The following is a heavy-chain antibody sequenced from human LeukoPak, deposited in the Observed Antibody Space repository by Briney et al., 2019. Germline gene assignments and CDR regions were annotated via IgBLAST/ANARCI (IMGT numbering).Heavy chain of an antibody. V-gene: IGHV3-30*01. CDR1: GFTFSSHA. CDR3: ARDGSVLRFLEWLFFLGY. CDR2: MSNDGSKK. D-gene: IGHD3-3*01. J-gene: IGHJ4*02. Sequence: GGSLRLSCAASGFTFSSHAMHWVRQAPGKGLEWVAIMSNDGSKKFYADSLKGRFTISRDNSKNTLYLQMNSLRSEDTAVYFCARDGSVLRFLEWLFFLGYWGQGTLVTVSS.